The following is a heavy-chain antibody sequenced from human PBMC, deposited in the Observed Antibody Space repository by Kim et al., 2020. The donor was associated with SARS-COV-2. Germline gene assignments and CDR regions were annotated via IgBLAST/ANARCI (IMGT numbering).Heavy chain of an antibody. CDR2: TSEGGGST. Sequence: GGSLRLSCAASGVTSRSYAMSWVRQAPGKGLEWVAATSEGGGSTYYADSVRGRFTISRDDSESTLNLEMNSLRVEDTAIYYCAIRIAVAGTIDYWGQGT. CDR3: AIRIAVAGTIDY. J-gene: IGHJ4*02. D-gene: IGHD6-19*01. CDR1: GVTSRSYA. V-gene: IGHV3-23*01.